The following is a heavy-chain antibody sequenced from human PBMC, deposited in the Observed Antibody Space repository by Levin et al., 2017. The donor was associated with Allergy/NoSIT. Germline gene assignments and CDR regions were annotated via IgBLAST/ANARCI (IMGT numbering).Heavy chain of an antibody. J-gene: IGHJ5*02. CDR3: ARDGAVGRPIDP. V-gene: IGHV3-33*01. CDR1: GFTFSSFG. D-gene: IGHD3-10*01. Sequence: GESLKISCAASGFTFSSFGMYWVRQAPGKGLEWVAVIWYDGSKKYYGDSVKGRFTISRDDSKNTLYLQMNSLRVEDTAVYYCARDGAVGRPIDPWGQGTLVTVSS. CDR2: IWYDGSKK.